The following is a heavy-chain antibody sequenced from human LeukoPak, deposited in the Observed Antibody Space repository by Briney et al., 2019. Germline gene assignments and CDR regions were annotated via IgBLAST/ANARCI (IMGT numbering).Heavy chain of an antibody. CDR1: GGTFSSYA. Sequence: ASVKVSCKASGGTFSSYAISWVRQAPRQGLEWMGRIIPILGIANYAQKFQGRVTITADKSTSTAYMELSSLRSEDTAVYYCARAQVADNEKAEYFQHWGQGTLVTVSS. CDR2: IIPILGIA. J-gene: IGHJ1*01. CDR3: ARAQVADNEKAEYFQH. D-gene: IGHD6-19*01. V-gene: IGHV1-69*04.